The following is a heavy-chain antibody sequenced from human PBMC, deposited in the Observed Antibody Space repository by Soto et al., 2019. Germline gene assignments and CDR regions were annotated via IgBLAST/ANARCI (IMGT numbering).Heavy chain of an antibody. CDR3: ASVHLCSNRSTPEPFDP. CDR1: GDSVSSNSAA. D-gene: IGHD1-1*01. J-gene: IGHJ5*02. CDR2: TYYRSRWYN. Sequence: SQTLSLTCAISGDSVSSNSAAWNWIRQSPSRGLEWLGRTYYRSRWYNDYTRAVKGPITFNPKTSKTKFSLPLNSVIPEDTAVYYCASVHLCSNRSTPEPFDPWGQGTLVTVYS. V-gene: IGHV6-1*01.